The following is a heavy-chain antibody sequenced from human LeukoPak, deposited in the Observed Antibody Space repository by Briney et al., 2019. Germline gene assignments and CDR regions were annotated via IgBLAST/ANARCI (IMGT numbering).Heavy chain of an antibody. Sequence: PSQTLSLTCTVSGGSISSGSYYWSWIRQPAGKGLEWIGRIYTSGSTNYNPSLKGRVTISVDTSKNQFSLKLSSVTAADTAVYYCARVIAVAGSNWFDPWGQGTLVTVSS. J-gene: IGHJ5*02. D-gene: IGHD6-19*01. CDR1: GGSISSGSYY. CDR2: IYTSGST. V-gene: IGHV4-61*02. CDR3: ARVIAVAGSNWFDP.